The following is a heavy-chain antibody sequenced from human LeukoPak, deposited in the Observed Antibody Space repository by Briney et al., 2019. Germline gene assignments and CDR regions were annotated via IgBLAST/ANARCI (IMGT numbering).Heavy chain of an antibody. Sequence: SETLSLTCTVSGGSISSSSYYWSWIRQPPGKGLEWIGEINHSGSTNYNPSLKSRVTISVDTSKNQFSLKLSSVTAADTAVYYCARMYSSSYYYMDVWGKGTTVTISS. V-gene: IGHV4-39*07. CDR2: INHSGST. CDR1: GGSISSSSYY. J-gene: IGHJ6*03. CDR3: ARMYSSSYYYMDV. D-gene: IGHD6-13*01.